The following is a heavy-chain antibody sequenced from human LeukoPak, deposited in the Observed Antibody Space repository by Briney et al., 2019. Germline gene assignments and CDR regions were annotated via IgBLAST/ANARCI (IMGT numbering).Heavy chain of an antibody. V-gene: IGHV3-11*04. J-gene: IGHJ2*01. D-gene: IGHD5-24*01. CDR2: ISSGGSPT. CDR3: AKEGAGGYNFGGDYWHFDL. Sequence: PGGSLRLSCAASGFSFSDYYMSWIRQTPGKGLEWISYISSGGSPTYYADSVKGRFTISRDNAKNSLFLQMNSLRAEDTAVYYCAKEGAGGYNFGGDYWHFDLWGRGTLVTVSS. CDR1: GFSFSDYY.